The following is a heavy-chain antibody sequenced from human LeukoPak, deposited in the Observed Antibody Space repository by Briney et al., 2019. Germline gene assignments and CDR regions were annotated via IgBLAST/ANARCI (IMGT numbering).Heavy chain of an antibody. CDR2: ISYDGSNK. CDR1: GFTFSGYG. Sequence: PGRSLRLSCAASGFTFSGYGMHWVRQAPGRGLEWVAVISYDGSNKYYADSVKGRFTTSRDNSKNTLYLQMNSLRAEDTAVYYCAKDPGSGSAHGYYWGQGTLVTVSS. V-gene: IGHV3-30*18. J-gene: IGHJ4*02. D-gene: IGHD1-26*01. CDR3: AKDPGSGSAHGYY.